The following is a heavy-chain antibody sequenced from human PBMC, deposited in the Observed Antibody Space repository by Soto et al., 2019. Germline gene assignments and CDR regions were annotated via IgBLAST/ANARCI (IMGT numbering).Heavy chain of an antibody. CDR2: IYYSGNT. CDR1: GGYIRSGGYY. V-gene: IGHV4-31*03. J-gene: IGHJ6*02. CDR3: ARDRLMATAGTARHYFGLDV. D-gene: IGHD5-18*01. Sequence: QVQLQESGPGLVKPSQTLSLTCTVSGGYIRSGGYYWSWVRQNPRRGLEWIGNIYYSGNTYYNPSLKSRLTISVDTSKNQFSLNLSSVTAADTAVYYCARDRLMATAGTARHYFGLDVWGQGTTVTVSS.